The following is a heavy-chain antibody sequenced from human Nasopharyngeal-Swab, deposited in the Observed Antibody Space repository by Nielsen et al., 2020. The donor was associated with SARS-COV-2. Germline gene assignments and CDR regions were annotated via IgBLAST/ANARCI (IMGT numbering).Heavy chain of an antibody. CDR2: ISSSSSYI. CDR3: ARGRGYSSIFDY. J-gene: IGHJ4*02. CDR1: GFTFSSYS. Sequence: GESLKISCAASGFTFSSYSMNWVRQAPGKGLEWVSSISSSSSYIYYADSVKGRFTISRDNAKNSLYLQMNSLRAEDTAVYYCARGRGYSSIFDYWGQGTLVTVSS. D-gene: IGHD5-18*01. V-gene: IGHV3-21*01.